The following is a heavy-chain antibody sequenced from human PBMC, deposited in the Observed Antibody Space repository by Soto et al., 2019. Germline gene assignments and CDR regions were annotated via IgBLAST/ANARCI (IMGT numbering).Heavy chain of an antibody. CDR1: GYRFTTDW. CDR3: ARIRIAARGDPGH. J-gene: IGHJ4*02. D-gene: IGHD6-6*01. V-gene: IGHV5-10-1*01. CDR2: IDPSDSYT. Sequence: GESLKISCKGSGYRFTTDWISWVRQMPGKGLEWMGRIDPSDSYTSYSPSFQGHVTISADKSISTAYLQWDSLTASDTAVYYCARIRIAARGDPGHWGQGTLVTVSS.